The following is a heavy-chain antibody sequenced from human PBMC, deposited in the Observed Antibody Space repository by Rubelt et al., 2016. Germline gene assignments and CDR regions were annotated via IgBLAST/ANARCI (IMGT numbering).Heavy chain of an antibody. D-gene: IGHD3-10*01. CDR1: GFTFSSYA. CDR3: ARDGSRFGELLGWHEDY. Sequence: QVQLVESGGGVVQPGRSLRLSCAASGFTFSSYAMHWVRQAPGKGLEWVAVIWYDGSNKYYADSVKGRFPISRADSKDTLYLQMNSRGAEDTAVYYCARDGSRFGELLGWHEDYWGQATLVTFSS. CDR2: IWYDGSNK. J-gene: IGHJ4*02. V-gene: IGHV3-33*08.